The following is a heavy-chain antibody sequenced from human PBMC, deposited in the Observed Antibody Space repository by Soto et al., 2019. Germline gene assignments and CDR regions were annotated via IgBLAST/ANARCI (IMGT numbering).Heavy chain of an antibody. V-gene: IGHV3-30*18. D-gene: IGHD2-2*01. Sequence: QVQLVESGGGVVQPGRSLRLSCAASGFTFSSYGMHWVRQAPGKGLEWVAVISYDGSNKYYADSVKGRFTISRDNSKNTLYLQMNSLRAEDTAVYYCAKFVEYCSSTSCPDYWGQGTLVTVSS. J-gene: IGHJ4*02. CDR1: GFTFSSYG. CDR2: ISYDGSNK. CDR3: AKFVEYCSSTSCPDY.